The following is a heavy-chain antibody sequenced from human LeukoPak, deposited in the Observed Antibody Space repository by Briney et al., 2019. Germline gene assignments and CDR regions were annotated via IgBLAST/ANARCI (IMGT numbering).Heavy chain of an antibody. J-gene: IGHJ6*02. CDR1: GFTFSDYY. CDR3: ARGHYEMGV. Sequence: GGSLRLSCAASGFTFSDYYMTWIRQAPGKGLECVSHIAHSGNGMWYADAVKGRFTISRDNAKNLLFLQMDSLRAEDTAVYYCARGHYEMGVWGQGTTVIVSS. CDR2: IAHSGNGM. V-gene: IGHV3-11*01.